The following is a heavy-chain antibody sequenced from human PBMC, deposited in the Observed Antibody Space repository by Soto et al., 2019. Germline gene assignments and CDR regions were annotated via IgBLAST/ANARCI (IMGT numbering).Heavy chain of an antibody. CDR3: ARGIVVVPAAIAYMDV. J-gene: IGHJ6*03. V-gene: IGHV4-59*01. Sequence: SETLSLTCTVSGGSISSYYWSWIRQPPGKGLEWIGYIYYSGSTNYNPSLKSRVTISVDTSKNQFSLKLSSVTAADTAVYYCARGIVVVPAAIAYMDVWGKGTTVTVSS. CDR1: GGSISSYY. D-gene: IGHD2-2*02. CDR2: IYYSGST.